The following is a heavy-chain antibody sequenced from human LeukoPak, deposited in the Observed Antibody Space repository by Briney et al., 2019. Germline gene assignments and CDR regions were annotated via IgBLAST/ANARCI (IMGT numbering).Heavy chain of an antibody. CDR2: IYSGGST. J-gene: IGHJ4*02. Sequence: GGSLRLSCAASGFTVSSNYMSWVRQAPGKGLEWVSVIYSGGSTYYADSVKGRFTISRDNSKNTLYLQMNSLRAEDTAVYYCAKMMIVVVTHYTDYWGQGTLVTVSS. D-gene: IGHD3-22*01. CDR3: AKMMIVVVTHYTDY. CDR1: GFTVSSNY. V-gene: IGHV3-66*01.